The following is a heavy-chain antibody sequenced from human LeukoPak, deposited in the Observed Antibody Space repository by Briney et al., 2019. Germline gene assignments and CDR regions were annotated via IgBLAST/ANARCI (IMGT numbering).Heavy chain of an antibody. J-gene: IGHJ6*03. CDR3: ARGVHDSSGYYSLYWYYYMYV. CDR1: GFTFSSYS. D-gene: IGHD3-22*01. V-gene: IGHV3-21*01. Sequence: GGSLRLSCAASGFTFSSYSMNWVRQAPGKGLEWVSSISSSSSYIYYADSVKGRFTISRDNAKNSLYLQMNSLRAEDTAVYYCARGVHDSSGYYSLYWYYYMYVWGKGTTVTVSS. CDR2: ISSSSSYI.